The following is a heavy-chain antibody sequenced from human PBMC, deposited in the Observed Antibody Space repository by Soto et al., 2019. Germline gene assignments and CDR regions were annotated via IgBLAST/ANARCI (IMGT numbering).Heavy chain of an antibody. V-gene: IGHV1-8*02. Sequence: QVQLVQSGAEVRTPGSSLTVSCKAIGFAFTTNDIHWVRQAPGQRLEWMGWMNVNTDSTDSAEEFEGSCVKTWNTPISTAYLELTGLTTTDTAVYYCASEVLQVASSSLDPSGQGT. CDR1: GFAFTTND. CDR2: MNVNTDST. CDR3: ASEVLQVASSSLDP. J-gene: IGHJ5*02.